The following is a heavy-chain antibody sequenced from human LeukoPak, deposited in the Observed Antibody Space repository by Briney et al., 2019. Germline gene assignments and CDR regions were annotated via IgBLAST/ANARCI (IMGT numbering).Heavy chain of an antibody. D-gene: IGHD5-18*01. CDR2: ISSGGTTI. J-gene: IGHJ4*02. CDR1: GFTFSSFE. CDR3: ARDGGYSYGSFDY. Sequence: GGSLRLSCAASGFTFSSFEMNWVRQAPGKGLEWVSYISSGGTTIYYADSVKGRFTISRDNAKNSLYLQMNSLRAEDTAVYYCARDGGYSYGSFDYWGQGTLVTVSS. V-gene: IGHV3-48*03.